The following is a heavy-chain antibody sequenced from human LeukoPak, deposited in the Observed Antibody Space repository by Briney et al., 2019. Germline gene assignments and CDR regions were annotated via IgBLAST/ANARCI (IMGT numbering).Heavy chain of an antibody. CDR1: GFTFSSYA. Sequence: GGSLRLSCAASGFTFSSYAMSWVRQAPGKGLEWVSAISGSGGSTYYADSVKGRFTISRDNSKNTLYLQMNSLRAEDTAVYSCATRYSRPYYYYYGMDVWGPGTTVTVSS. CDR2: ISGSGGST. V-gene: IGHV3-23*01. J-gene: IGHJ6*02. CDR3: ATRYSRPYYYYYGMDV. D-gene: IGHD1-1*01.